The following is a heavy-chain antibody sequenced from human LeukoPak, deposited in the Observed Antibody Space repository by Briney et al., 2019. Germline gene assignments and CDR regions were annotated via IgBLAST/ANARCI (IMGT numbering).Heavy chain of an antibody. CDR2: ISGSGGST. J-gene: IGHJ4*02. CDR3: AKNAYDSSGYHPDY. V-gene: IGHV3-23*01. CDR1: GFTFSNYA. Sequence: GGSLRLSCAASGFTFSNYAMSWVRQAPGKGLECVSAISGSGGSTYYADSVKGRFTISRDNSKATLYLQMNSLRAEDTAVYYCAKNAYDSSGYHPDYWGQGTLVTVSS. D-gene: IGHD3-22*01.